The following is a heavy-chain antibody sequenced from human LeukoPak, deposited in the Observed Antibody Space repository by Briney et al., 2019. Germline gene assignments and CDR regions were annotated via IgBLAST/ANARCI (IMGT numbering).Heavy chain of an antibody. V-gene: IGHV3-23*01. J-gene: IGHJ3*02. CDR3: AKWSRYGSGRGDAFDI. D-gene: IGHD3-10*01. CDR2: ISGSGGST. Sequence: GGSLRLSCAASGFTFSSYAMSWVRQAPGKGLEWVSAISGSGGSTYYADSVKGRFTNSRDNSKNTLYLQMNSLRAEDTAVYYCAKWSRYGSGRGDAFDIWGQGTMVTVSS. CDR1: GFTFSSYA.